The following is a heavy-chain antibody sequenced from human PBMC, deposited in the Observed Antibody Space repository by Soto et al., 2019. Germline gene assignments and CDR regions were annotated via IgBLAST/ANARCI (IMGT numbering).Heavy chain of an antibody. Sequence: QVQLVQSGAEVKKPGSSVKVSCKASGGTFRSYTISWVRQDPGQGLEWMGRIIPILGIANYAQKFQGRVTITADKSTSTAYMELSSLRSEDTAVYYCAPGIAVDKLDWGQGTLVTVSS. CDR3: APGIAVDKLD. CDR2: IIPILGIA. D-gene: IGHD6-19*01. CDR1: GGTFRSYT. V-gene: IGHV1-69*02. J-gene: IGHJ4*02.